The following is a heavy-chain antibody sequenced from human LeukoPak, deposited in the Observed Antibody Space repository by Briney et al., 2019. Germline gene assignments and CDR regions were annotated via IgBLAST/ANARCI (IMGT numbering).Heavy chain of an antibody. CDR2: FDPEDGET. CDR3: ATGTTVTTWGAFDI. V-gene: IGHV1-24*01. D-gene: IGHD4-17*01. Sequence: ASVKVSCKVSGYTLTELSMRWVRQAPGKGLEWMGGFDPEDGETIYAQKFQGRVTMTEDTSTDTAYMELSRLRSEDTAVYYCATGTTVTTWGAFDIWGQGTMVTVSS. J-gene: IGHJ3*02. CDR1: GYTLTELS.